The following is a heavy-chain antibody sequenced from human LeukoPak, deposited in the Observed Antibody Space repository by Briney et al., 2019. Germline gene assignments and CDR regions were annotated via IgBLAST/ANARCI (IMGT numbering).Heavy chain of an antibody. CDR3: TTQRRRGATTSSWYFDL. CDR1: GFTFCDYA. J-gene: IGHJ2*01. CDR2: IRSKAYRRTT. V-gene: IGHV3-49*04. D-gene: IGHD1-26*01. Sequence: PGGSLRLSCTASGFTFCDYAMSWVRQAPGKGREGVGFIRSKAYRRTTEYAASVKVRFTISRDDSKSIAYLQMNSLKTEDTAVYYCTTQRRRGATTSSWYFDLWGRGTLVTVSS.